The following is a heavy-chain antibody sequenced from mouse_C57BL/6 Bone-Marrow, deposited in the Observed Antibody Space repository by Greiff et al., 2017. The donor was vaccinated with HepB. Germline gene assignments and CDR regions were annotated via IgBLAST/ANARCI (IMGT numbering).Heavy chain of an antibody. CDR1: GFNIKDYY. D-gene: IGHD1-1*01. CDR3: ARITTVPWYFDV. Sequence: VQLQQSGAELVKPGASVKLSCTASGFNIKDYYMHWVKQRTEQGLEWIGRIDPEDGETKYAPKFQSKATITADTSSNTAYLQLSSLTSEDTAVYYCARITTVPWYFDVWGTGTTVTVSS. CDR2: IDPEDGET. J-gene: IGHJ1*03. V-gene: IGHV14-2*01.